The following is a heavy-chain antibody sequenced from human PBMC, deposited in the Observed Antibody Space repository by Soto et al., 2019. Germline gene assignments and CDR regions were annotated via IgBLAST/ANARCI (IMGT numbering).Heavy chain of an antibody. D-gene: IGHD4-17*01. Sequence: SVKVSCKASGDSFSNYGISWVRQAPGQGLEWVGGIIPILDTANYAQKFQGRVTITADESTNTAYVELSSLTSEDTAVYYCAKIPPRPTATAYFFAYGGRGTLFTVSS. J-gene: IGHJ4*02. V-gene: IGHV1-69*13. CDR3: AKIPPRPTATAYFFAY. CDR1: GDSFSNYG. CDR2: IIPILDTA.